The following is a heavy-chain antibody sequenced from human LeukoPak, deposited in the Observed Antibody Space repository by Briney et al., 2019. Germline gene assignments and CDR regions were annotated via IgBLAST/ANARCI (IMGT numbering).Heavy chain of an antibody. CDR1: GFTFSSYS. Sequence: GESLRLSCATSGFTFSSYSTNWVRQAPGKGLEWVSSISSSSSYIYYADSVKGRFTISRDNAKNSLFLQMNSLRAEDTAVYYCARDSDFDSSGYYPYYYYYYYKMDVWGQGTTVTVSS. CDR3: ARDSDFDSSGYYPYYYYYYYKMDV. CDR2: ISSSSSYI. D-gene: IGHD3-22*01. V-gene: IGHV3-21*01. J-gene: IGHJ6*02.